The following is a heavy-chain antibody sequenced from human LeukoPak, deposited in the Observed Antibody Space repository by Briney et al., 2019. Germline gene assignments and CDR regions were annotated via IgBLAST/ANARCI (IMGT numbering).Heavy chain of an antibody. D-gene: IGHD6-19*01. Sequence: ASVKVSCKASEYTFTDYYIHWVRQAPGQGLEWMGWINPNSGDTNYAQKFQGRVTMTRDTSISTAYMELSRLRSDDTAVYYCARNFWGIAVPGSDYYFDYWGQGTLVTVSS. CDR3: ARNFWGIAVPGSDYYFDY. V-gene: IGHV1-2*02. CDR1: EYTFTDYY. CDR2: INPNSGDT. J-gene: IGHJ4*02.